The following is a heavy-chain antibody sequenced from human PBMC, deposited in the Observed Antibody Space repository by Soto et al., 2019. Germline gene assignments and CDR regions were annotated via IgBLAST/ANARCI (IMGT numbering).Heavy chain of an antibody. CDR3: ARDQAAADHYYYYGMDV. J-gene: IGHJ6*02. V-gene: IGHV4-61*01. CDR2: IYYSGST. CDR1: GGSVSSGSYY. Sequence: QVQLQESGPGLVKPSETLSLTCTVSGGSVSSGSYYWSWIRQPPGKGLEWIGYIYYSGSTNYNPSLKSRVTISVDTSKNQFSLKLSSVTAADTAVYYCARDQAAADHYYYYGMDVWGQGTTVTVSS. D-gene: IGHD6-13*01.